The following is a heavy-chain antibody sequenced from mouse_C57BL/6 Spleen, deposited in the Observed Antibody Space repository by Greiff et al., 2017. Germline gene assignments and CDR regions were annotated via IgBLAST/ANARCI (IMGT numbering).Heavy chain of an antibody. CDR2: INPNNGGT. CDR1: GYTFTDYN. V-gene: IGHV1-22*01. J-gene: IGHJ3*01. D-gene: IGHD1-1*01. Sequence: EVQLQQSGPELVKPGASVKMSCKASGYTFTDYNMHWVKQSHGKSLEWIGYINPNNGGTSYNQKFKGKATLTVNKSSSTAYMELRSLTSEDSAVYYCAREGLTTVVDPFAYWGQGTLVTVSA. CDR3: AREGLTTVVDPFAY.